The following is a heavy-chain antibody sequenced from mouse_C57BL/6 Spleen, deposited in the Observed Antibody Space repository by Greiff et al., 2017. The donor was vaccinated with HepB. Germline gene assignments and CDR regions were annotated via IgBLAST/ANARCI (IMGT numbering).Heavy chain of an antibody. J-gene: IGHJ3*01. CDR2: IDPENGDT. Sequence: VQLQQSGAELVRPGASVKLSCTASGFNIKDDYMHWVKQRPEQGLEWIGWIDPENGDTEYASKFQGKATITADTSSNTAYLQLSSLTSEDTAVDYCTTSRSWFAYWGQGTLVTVSA. V-gene: IGHV14-4*01. CDR1: GFNIKDDY. CDR3: TTSRSWFAY.